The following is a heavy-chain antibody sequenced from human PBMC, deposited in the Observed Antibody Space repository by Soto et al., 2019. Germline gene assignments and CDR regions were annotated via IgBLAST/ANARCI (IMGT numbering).Heavy chain of an antibody. CDR3: ARDSYYDILTGYSRNAFDM. J-gene: IGHJ3*02. Sequence: GASVKVSCKASGYTFIGYYMHWVRQAPGQGLEWMGWINPNSGGTNYAQNFQGRVTMTRDTSSYTAYSELTRLRSDDTAVYYCARDSYYDILTGYSRNAFDMWGGGTMVTVSS. D-gene: IGHD3-9*01. CDR1: GYTFIGYY. CDR2: INPNSGGT. V-gene: IGHV1-2*02.